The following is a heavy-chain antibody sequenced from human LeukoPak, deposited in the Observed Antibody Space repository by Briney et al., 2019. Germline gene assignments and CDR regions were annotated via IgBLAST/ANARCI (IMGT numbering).Heavy chain of an antibody. CDR3: ARAVRRYCSGGSCYLGY. D-gene: IGHD2-15*01. V-gene: IGHV1-2*02. CDR2: INPNSGGT. J-gene: IGHJ4*02. CDR1: GYTFTSYY. Sequence: ASVKVSCKASGYTFTSYYMHWVRQAPGQGLEWMGWINPNSGGTNYAQKFQGRVTMTRDTSISTAYMELSRLRSDDTAVYYCARAVRRYCSGGSCYLGYWGQGTLVTVSS.